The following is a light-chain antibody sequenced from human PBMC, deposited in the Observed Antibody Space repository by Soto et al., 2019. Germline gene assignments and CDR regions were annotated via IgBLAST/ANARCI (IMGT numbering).Light chain of an antibody. CDR2: GAF. Sequence: EIVLTQSPGTLSLSPGERLTLSCRASQSVTRSFLAWYQQKPGQAPRLRIYGAFSSDTAIPDRFSGSGSEPDFTLTISRLEPEDFAVYYCHQYGSSPQAFGPGTKVDIK. CDR1: QSVTRSF. J-gene: IGKJ3*01. V-gene: IGKV3-20*01. CDR3: HQYGSSPQA.